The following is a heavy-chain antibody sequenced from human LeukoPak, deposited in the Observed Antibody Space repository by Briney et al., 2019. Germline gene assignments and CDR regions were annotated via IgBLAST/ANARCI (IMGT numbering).Heavy chain of an antibody. J-gene: IGHJ3*02. V-gene: IGHV3-21*01. CDR2: ISSSSSYI. Sequence: GGSLRLSCAASGFTFSSYSMNWVRQAPGKGLEWVSSISSSSSYIYYADSVKDRFTISRDNAKNSLYLQMNRLRAEDTAVYYCARVGEIGDAFDIWGQGTMVTVSS. CDR1: GFTFSSYS. D-gene: IGHD3-10*01. CDR3: ARVGEIGDAFDI.